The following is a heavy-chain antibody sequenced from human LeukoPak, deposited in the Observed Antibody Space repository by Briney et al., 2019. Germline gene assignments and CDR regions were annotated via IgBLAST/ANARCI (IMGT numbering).Heavy chain of an antibody. J-gene: IGHJ4*02. CDR2: ISAGGDST. D-gene: IGHD3-3*01. V-gene: IGHV3-23*01. CDR1: RFTFSSDA. CDR3: ASLYDFWSGYYVY. Sequence: PGGSLRLSCAASRFTFSSDAMSGVRQAPGKGLEWVSAISAGGDSTYYADSVKGRFTISRHKSKNTLYLQMNSLRAEDTAVYYCASLYDFWSGYYVYWGQGTLVTVSS.